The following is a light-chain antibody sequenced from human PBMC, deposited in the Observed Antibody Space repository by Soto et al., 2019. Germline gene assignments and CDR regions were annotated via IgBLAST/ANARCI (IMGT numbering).Light chain of an antibody. CDR2: EVS. V-gene: IGLV2-14*01. Sequence: QSALTQPASVSGSPGQSITISCTGTSSDVGGYNYVSWYQQHPGKAPKLMIYEVSSRPSGVSNRFSGSKSGNTASLTISGLQAEDEADYYCGSYTSSITWVFGGGTQLTVL. CDR3: GSYTSSITWV. J-gene: IGLJ3*02. CDR1: SSDVGGYNY.